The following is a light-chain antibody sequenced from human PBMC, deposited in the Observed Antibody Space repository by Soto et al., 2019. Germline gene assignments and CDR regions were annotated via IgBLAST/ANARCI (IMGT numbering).Light chain of an antibody. CDR3: QQDNSFPQS. J-gene: IGKJ5*01. CDR1: QGIGNW. V-gene: IGKV1D-12*01. CDR2: GAS. Sequence: DIQMTQSPSSVSASVGDTVTINCRASQGIGNWLAWYQQKPGKAPKLLIYGASSLQSGVPSRFSGSASGTDFTLTVSSLQPEDFAPYYCQQDNSFPQSFGQGTRLEIK.